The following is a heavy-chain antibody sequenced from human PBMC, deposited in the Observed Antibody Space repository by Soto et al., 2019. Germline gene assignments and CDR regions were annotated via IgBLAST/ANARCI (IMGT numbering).Heavy chain of an antibody. CDR2: IYPGDSDT. CDR3: ARQGYDILTGYYGFDP. J-gene: IGHJ5*02. CDR1: VYSFTSYW. D-gene: IGHD3-9*01. V-gene: IGHV5-51*01. Sequence: GESLKISCKGSVYSFTSYWIGWVRQMPGKGLEWMGIIYPGDSDTRYSPSFQGQVTISADKSISTAYLQWSSLKASDTAMYYCARQGYDILTGYYGFDPWGQGTLVTVSS.